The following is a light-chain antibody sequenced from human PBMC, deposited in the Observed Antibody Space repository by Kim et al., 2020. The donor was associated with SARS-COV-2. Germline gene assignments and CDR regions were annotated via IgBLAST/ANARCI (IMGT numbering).Light chain of an antibody. V-gene: IGLV3-19*01. CDR2: GRN. CDR3: KSQDSSGNVV. J-gene: IGLJ2*01. CDR1: SLRRYY. Sequence: SSELTQDPAVSVALGQTVKITCQGDSLRRYYARWYQQKPGQGPVIVIYGRNNWPSGSTDRFAGSTSGNTASLTITGAQAEDEADYYCKSQDSSGNVVFGGGTKMTVL.